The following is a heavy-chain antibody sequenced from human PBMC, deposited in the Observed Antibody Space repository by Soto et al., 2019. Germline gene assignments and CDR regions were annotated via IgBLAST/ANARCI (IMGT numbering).Heavy chain of an antibody. J-gene: IGHJ4*02. Sequence: LRLSCAGSGFTFTRFSMNWVRQAPGKGLEWVSSISSTTNYVYYGDSMKGRFTISRDNAKNSLYLEMNSLRAEDTAVYYCARESEDLTSNFDYWGQGTLVTVSS. CDR1: GFTFTRFS. V-gene: IGHV3-21*06. CDR2: ISSTTNYV. CDR3: ARESEDLTSNFDY.